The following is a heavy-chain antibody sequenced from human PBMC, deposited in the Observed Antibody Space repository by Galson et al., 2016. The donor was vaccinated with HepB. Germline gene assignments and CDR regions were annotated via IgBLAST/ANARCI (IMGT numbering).Heavy chain of an antibody. CDR1: GGPISDTAYW. CDR2: IFYTGTT. D-gene: IGHD1-26*01. J-gene: IGHJ3*02. V-gene: IGHV4-39*01. Sequence: ETLSLTCTVSGGPISDTAYWWGWIRQPPGKGLEWIGSIFYTGTTYYKPSLKSRVTIYVDTSKNQFSLKLNSVTAADTAVYYCARQVGRGSWAFDIWGQGTMVTVSS. CDR3: ARQVGRGSWAFDI.